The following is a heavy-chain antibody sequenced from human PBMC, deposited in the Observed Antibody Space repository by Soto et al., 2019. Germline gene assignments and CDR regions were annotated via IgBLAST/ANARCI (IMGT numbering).Heavy chain of an antibody. CDR1: GGSISSSKW. V-gene: IGHV4-4*02. J-gene: IGHJ4*02. Sequence: TLSLTCAVSGGSISSSKWWSWVRQPPGKGLEWIGEIYHSGSTNYNPSLKSRVTISVDKSKNQFSLKLSSVTAADTAVYYCARKTYSSGFLDYWGQGTLVTVSS. CDR2: IYHSGST. D-gene: IGHD6-19*01. CDR3: ARKTYSSGFLDY.